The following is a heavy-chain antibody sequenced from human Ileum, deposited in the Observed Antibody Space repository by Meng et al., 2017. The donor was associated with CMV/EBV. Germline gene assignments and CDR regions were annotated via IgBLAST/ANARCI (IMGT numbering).Heavy chain of an antibody. CDR2: ISSSSSYI. J-gene: IGHJ4*02. CDR1: GFTFSSYS. V-gene: IGHV3-21*01. CDR3: AREGSGSYWEFY. D-gene: IGHD1-26*01. Sequence: GGSLRLSCAASGFTFSSYSMNWVRQAPGKGLEWVSSISSSSSYIYYADSVKGRFTISRGNAKNSLYLQMNSLRAEDTAVYYCAREGSGSYWEFYWGQGKLVTVSS.